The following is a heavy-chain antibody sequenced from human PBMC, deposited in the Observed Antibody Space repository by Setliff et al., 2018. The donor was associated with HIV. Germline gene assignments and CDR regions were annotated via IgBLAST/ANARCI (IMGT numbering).Heavy chain of an antibody. CDR3: ATSGFYDILAGPTPGVFDI. CDR1: GYSLTELS. Sequence: ASVKVSCKVSGYSLTELSIHWVRQAPGEGLEWMGGFDPEDDETVYAEKFQGRVTMTEDTSTDTAHMALSSLRSEDTAMYYCATSGFYDILAGPTPGVFDIWGQGTMVTVS. D-gene: IGHD3-9*01. J-gene: IGHJ3*02. V-gene: IGHV1-24*01. CDR2: FDPEDDET.